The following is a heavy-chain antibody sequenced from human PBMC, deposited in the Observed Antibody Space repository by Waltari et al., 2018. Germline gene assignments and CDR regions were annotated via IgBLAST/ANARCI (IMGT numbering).Heavy chain of an antibody. J-gene: IGHJ3*02. CDR2: FYVIGTT. V-gene: IGHV3-53*01. CDR1: GFNVSEHY. Sequence: EVQLVESGGDLIQPGGSLRLSCAVSGFNVSEHYMTWVRQAPGKGREWVAIFYVIGTTDHADSVKGRFIISGDTDKNTLYLQMNSLRAEDTAVYFCARVIGPYDAFDIWGQGTHVTVSS. CDR3: ARVIGPYDAFDI.